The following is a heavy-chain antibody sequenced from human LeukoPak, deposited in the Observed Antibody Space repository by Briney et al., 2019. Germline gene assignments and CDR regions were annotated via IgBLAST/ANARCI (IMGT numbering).Heavy chain of an antibody. CDR2: ISAYNGNT. CDR3: ARDRLDYYYGSSFLDY. J-gene: IGHJ4*02. CDR1: GYTFTSYG. D-gene: IGHD3-10*01. V-gene: IGHV1-18*01. Sequence: ASVKVSCKASGYTFTSYGISWVRQAPGQGLELMGWISAYNGNTNYAQKLQGRVTMTTDTSTSTAYMELRSLRSDDTAVYYCARDRLDYYYGSSFLDYWGQGTLVTVSS.